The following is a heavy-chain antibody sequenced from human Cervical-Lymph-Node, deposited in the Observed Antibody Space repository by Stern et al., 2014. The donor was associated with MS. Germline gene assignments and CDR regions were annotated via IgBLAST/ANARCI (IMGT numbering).Heavy chain of an antibody. CDR1: GFTFSNFN. J-gene: IGHJ4*02. CDR2: ISSGSSYI. Sequence: EVQLEESGGGLVKPGGSLRLSCAASGFTFSNFNMIWVRQAPGRGLEWVSSISSGSSYIYYADSVKGRFTISRDNAKNSLYLQMNSLRAEDTGVYYCARGPQHSSWYFPFDYWGQGTLVTVSS. D-gene: IGHD6-13*01. V-gene: IGHV3-21*01. CDR3: ARGPQHSSWYFPFDY.